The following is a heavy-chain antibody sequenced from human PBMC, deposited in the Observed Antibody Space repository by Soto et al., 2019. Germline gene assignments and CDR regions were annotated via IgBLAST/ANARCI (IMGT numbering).Heavy chain of an antibody. V-gene: IGHV4-59*08. J-gene: IGHJ6*03. CDR1: GDSISNYF. CDR3: ARLGCSGGGYSNYYYYYMDV. CDR2: MYKSGGF. Sequence: PSETLSLTCTVSGDSISNYFWTWIRQPPGKGLEWIGNMYKSGGFNHNPSLKSRVTISGDTSNNQFSLELSSVTVADTAVYYCARLGCSGGGYSNYYYYYMDVWGKGTTVTVSS. D-gene: IGHD2-15*01.